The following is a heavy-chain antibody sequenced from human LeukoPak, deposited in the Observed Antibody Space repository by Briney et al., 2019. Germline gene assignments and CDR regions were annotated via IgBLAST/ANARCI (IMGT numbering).Heavy chain of an antibody. CDR2: INWNGGST. J-gene: IGHJ3*02. CDR3: ARGYSSATRGSGGAFDI. CDR1: GFTFDDYG. D-gene: IGHD6-19*01. Sequence: GGSLRLSCAASGFTFDDYGMSWVRQAPGKGLEWVSGINWNGGSTGYADSVKGRFTISRDNAKNSLYLQMNSLRAEDTALYYCARGYSSATRGSGGAFDIWGQGTMVTVSS. V-gene: IGHV3-20*04.